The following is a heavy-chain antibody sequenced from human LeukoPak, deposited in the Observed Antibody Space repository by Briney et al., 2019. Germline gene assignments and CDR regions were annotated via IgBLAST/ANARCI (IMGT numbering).Heavy chain of an antibody. D-gene: IGHD4-17*01. V-gene: IGHV4-31*03. Sequence: NPSQTLSLTCTVSGGSISSGGYYWSWIRQHPGKGLEWIGYIYYSGSTYYNPSLKSRVTISVDKSKNQFSLKLSSVTAADTAVYYCAREGGEASTVTYDYWGQGTLVTVSS. CDR1: GGSISSGGYY. CDR3: AREGGEASTVTYDY. J-gene: IGHJ4*02. CDR2: IYYSGST.